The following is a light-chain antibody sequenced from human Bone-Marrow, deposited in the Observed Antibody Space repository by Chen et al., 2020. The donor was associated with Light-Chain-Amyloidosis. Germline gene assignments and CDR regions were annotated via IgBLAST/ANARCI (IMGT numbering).Light chain of an antibody. CDR3: MIWHSSAWV. Sequence: QAVLPPPSSFSASSAASAFLICSFRCDIHVDTSRIYWYQQKPGSPPQYLLWHRSDSEKQQGSGVPSRFSGSKDASANAGTLLISGLQSEDEADYYCMIWHSSAWVFGGGTKLTVL. CDR1: CDIHVDTSR. J-gene: IGLJ3*02. CDR2: HRSDSEK. V-gene: IGLV5-45*02.